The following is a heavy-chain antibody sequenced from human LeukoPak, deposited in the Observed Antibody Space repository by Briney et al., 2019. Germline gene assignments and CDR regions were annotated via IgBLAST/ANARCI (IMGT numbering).Heavy chain of an antibody. CDR1: GFTFSSYA. J-gene: IGHJ4*02. Sequence: GSLRLSCAASGFTFSSYAMHWVRQAPGKGLEWVAVISYDGSNKYYADSVKGRFTISRDNSKNTLYLQMNSLRAEDTAVYYCARAGRGVTLYTDYWGQGTLVTVSS. CDR3: ARAGRGVTLYTDY. D-gene: IGHD3-10*01. V-gene: IGHV3-30*04. CDR2: ISYDGSNK.